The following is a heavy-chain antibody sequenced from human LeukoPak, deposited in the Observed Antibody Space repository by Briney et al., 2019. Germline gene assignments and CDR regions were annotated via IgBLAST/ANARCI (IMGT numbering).Heavy chain of an antibody. CDR3: AKCDGFDNWNPCPFDY. D-gene: IGHD1-20*01. Sequence: QAGGSLRLSCAASGFTFSNYAMTWVRQAPGKGLEWVAAISGNGGSTYYADSVKGRFTISRDNSRNTLYLQMNSLRAEDTALYFCAKCDGFDNWNPCPFDYWGQGSLVTVSS. CDR2: ISGNGGST. V-gene: IGHV3-23*01. J-gene: IGHJ4*02. CDR1: GFTFSNYA.